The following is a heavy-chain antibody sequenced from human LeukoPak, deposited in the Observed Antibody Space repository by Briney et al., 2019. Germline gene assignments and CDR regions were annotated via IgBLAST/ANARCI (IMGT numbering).Heavy chain of an antibody. CDR2: LNWNAGYT. CDR1: GFTFADYG. CDR3: ARDPARGGWFNYGFDM. Sequence: GGSLRLSCEASGFTFADYGVTWVRLRPGKGLEWVSSLNWNAGYTHYADSVKGRLTISRDNTKDSLYLQMKNLRAEDTALYYCARDPARGGWFNYGFDMWGQGTMVTVSS. J-gene: IGHJ3*02. V-gene: IGHV3-20*04. D-gene: IGHD6-19*01.